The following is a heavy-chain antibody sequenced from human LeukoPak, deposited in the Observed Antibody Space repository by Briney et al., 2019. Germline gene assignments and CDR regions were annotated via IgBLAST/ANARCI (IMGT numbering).Heavy chain of an antibody. CDR2: IYSGGST. V-gene: IGHV3-53*05. CDR3: ARDDIAVAGKDY. CDR1: GFTVSINY. J-gene: IGHJ4*02. Sequence: TGGSLRLSCAAYGFTVSINYMSWVRQAQGKGLEWVSVIYSGGSTYYADSVKGRFTISRDSSKNTLHLQMTSLRADDTAVYYCARDDIAVAGKDYWGQGTLVTVSS. D-gene: IGHD6-19*01.